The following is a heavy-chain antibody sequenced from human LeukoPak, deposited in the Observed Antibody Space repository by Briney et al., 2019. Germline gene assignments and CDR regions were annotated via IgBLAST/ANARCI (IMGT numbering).Heavy chain of an antibody. J-gene: IGHJ4*02. V-gene: IGHV3-21*01. Sequence: PGGSLRLSCAASGFTFSSYSMNWVRQAPGKGLEWVSSISSSSSYIYYADSVKGRFTISRDNAKNSLYLQMNSLRAEDTAVYYCARDSPIAARVFDYWGQGTLVTVSS. CDR1: GFTFSSYS. D-gene: IGHD6-6*01. CDR2: ISSSSSYI. CDR3: ARDSPIAARVFDY.